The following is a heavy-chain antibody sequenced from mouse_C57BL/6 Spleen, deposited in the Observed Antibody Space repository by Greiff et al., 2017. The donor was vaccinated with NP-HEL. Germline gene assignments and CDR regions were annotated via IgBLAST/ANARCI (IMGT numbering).Heavy chain of an antibody. CDR3: TRGGIYYGNYHYFDY. J-gene: IGHJ2*01. V-gene: IGHV5-9-1*02. CDR2: ISSGGDYI. CDR1: GFTFSSYA. Sequence: EVQVVESGEGLVKPGGSLKLSCAASGFTFSSYAMSWVRQTPEKRLEWVAYISSGGDYIYYADTVKGRFTISRDNARNTLYLQMSSLKSEDTAMYYCTRGGIYYGNYHYFDYWGQGTTLTVSS. D-gene: IGHD2-1*01.